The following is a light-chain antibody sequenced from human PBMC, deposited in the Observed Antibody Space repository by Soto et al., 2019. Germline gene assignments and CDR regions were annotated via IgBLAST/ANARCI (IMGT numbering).Light chain of an antibody. CDR2: DVS. CDR3: SSYTSTSTYIL. V-gene: IGLV2-14*03. CDR1: SSDVGGYKY. J-gene: IGLJ2*01. Sequence: QAVVTQPASVSGSPGQSITISCTGTSSDVGGYKYVSWYQQYPGKAPKLMIYDVSNRPSGVSSRFSGSKSGNTASLTISGLQAEDEADYYCSSYTSTSTYILFGGGTKLTVL.